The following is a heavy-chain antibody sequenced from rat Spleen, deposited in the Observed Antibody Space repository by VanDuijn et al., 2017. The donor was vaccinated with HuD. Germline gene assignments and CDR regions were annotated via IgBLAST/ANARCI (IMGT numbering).Heavy chain of an antibody. CDR1: GFTFSDYN. CDR3: ARHGYDGSYYYWDY. CDR2: IIYDGSRT. V-gene: IGHV5S10*01. J-gene: IGHJ2*01. Sequence: EVQLVESGGGLVQPGRSLKLSCAASGFTFSDYNMAWVRQAPKKGLEWVATIIYDGSRTYYRDSVKGRFTISRDNARSTLYLQMDSLRSEDTATYYCARHGYDGSYYYWDYWGQGVMVTVSS. D-gene: IGHD1-12*02.